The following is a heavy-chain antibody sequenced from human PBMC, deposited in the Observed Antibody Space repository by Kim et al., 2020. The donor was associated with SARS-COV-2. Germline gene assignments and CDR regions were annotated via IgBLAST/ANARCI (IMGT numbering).Heavy chain of an antibody. CDR3: ARGISMVRGAVFDI. CDR2: IYYSGST. J-gene: IGHJ3*02. D-gene: IGHD3-10*01. CDR1: GGSISSYY. Sequence: SETLSLTCTVSGGSISSYYWSWIRQPPGKGLEWIGYIYYSGSTNYNPSLKSRVTISVDTSKNQFSLKLSSVTAADTAVYYCARGISMVRGAVFDIWGQGTMVTVSS. V-gene: IGHV4-59*13.